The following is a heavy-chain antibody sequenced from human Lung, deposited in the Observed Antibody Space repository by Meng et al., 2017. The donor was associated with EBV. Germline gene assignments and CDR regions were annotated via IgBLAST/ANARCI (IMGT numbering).Heavy chain of an antibody. CDR2: ISRSSSLV. CDR1: GFTFSART. J-gene: IGHJ4*02. V-gene: IGHV3-21*01. Sequence: EVQLVESGGGLVKPGESLRLSCTASGFTFSARTLNWVRQGPGKGLEWISSISRSSSLVFYADSVKGRFVISRDNAQNSLYLQMNSLRVEDTAIYYCVRGDSRDYWGQGTLVTVS. D-gene: IGHD3-22*01. CDR3: VRGDSRDY.